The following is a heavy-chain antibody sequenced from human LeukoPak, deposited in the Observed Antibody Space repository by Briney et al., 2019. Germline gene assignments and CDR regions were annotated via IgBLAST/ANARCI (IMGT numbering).Heavy chain of an antibody. CDR3: ARDGEQWPTLNAFDI. Sequence: GGSLRLSCAASGFTFDDYAMHWVRQAPGKGLEWVSGISWNSGSIGYADSVKGRFTISRDNAKNSLYLQMNSLRAEDTAVYYCARDGEQWPTLNAFDIWGQGTMVTVSS. CDR1: GFTFDDYA. CDR2: ISWNSGSI. D-gene: IGHD6-19*01. J-gene: IGHJ3*02. V-gene: IGHV3-9*01.